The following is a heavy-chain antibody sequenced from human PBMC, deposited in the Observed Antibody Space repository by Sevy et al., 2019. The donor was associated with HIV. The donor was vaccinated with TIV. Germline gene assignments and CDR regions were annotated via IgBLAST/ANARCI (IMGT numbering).Heavy chain of an antibody. CDR2: ISYDGSNK. CDR1: GFTFSSYG. Sequence: GESLKISCAASGFTFSSYGMHWVRQAPGKGLEWVAVISYDGSNKYYADSVKGRFTISRDNSKNTLYLQMNSLRAEDTAVYYCAKDRVITMVRGRIYGMDVWGQGTTVTVSS. D-gene: IGHD3-10*01. V-gene: IGHV3-30*18. J-gene: IGHJ6*02. CDR3: AKDRVITMVRGRIYGMDV.